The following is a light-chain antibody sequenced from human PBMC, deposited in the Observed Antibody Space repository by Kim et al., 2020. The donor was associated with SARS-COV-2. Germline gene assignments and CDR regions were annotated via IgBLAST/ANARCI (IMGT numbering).Light chain of an antibody. CDR3: QQYKAYSLWT. V-gene: IGKV1-5*03. CDR1: QNVDTW. Sequence: DIQMTQSPPLLSASVGDRVTITCRASQNVDTWVAWYQHKPGTAPKLLIHSASTLRSGVPSRFSGSRSETEFTLTINSLQPDDFATYFCQQYKAYSLWTFGQGTNVEIK. CDR2: SAS. J-gene: IGKJ1*01.